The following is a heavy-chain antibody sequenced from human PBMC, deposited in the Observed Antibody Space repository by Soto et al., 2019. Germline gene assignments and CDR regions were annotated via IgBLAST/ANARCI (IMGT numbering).Heavy chain of an antibody. D-gene: IGHD2-2*01. CDR1: GYSFTAYW. J-gene: IGHJ4*02. Sequence: PGESQKISYQASGYSFTAYWITWVRQMPGKGLEWMATIDPSDSYVDYSPSFRGHVTFSVDRSITTVYLQWNSLKASDSVMYFCTRRASSSFYHFDFWGQGALVTVSS. CDR3: TRRASSSFYHFDF. CDR2: IDPSDSYV. V-gene: IGHV5-10-1*01.